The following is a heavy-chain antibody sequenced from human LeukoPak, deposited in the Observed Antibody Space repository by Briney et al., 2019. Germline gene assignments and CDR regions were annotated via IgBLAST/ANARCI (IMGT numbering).Heavy chain of an antibody. Sequence: SETLSLTCTVSGGSISSYYWSWIRQPPGKGLEYIGYIYYSGSTNYNPSLKSRVTISVDTSKNQFSLKLSSVTAADTAVYYCARGDYYDSSGYYYQLIDYWGQGTLVTVSS. V-gene: IGHV4-59*01. J-gene: IGHJ4*02. CDR1: GGSISSYY. CDR2: IYYSGST. D-gene: IGHD3-22*01. CDR3: ARGDYYDSSGYYYQLIDY.